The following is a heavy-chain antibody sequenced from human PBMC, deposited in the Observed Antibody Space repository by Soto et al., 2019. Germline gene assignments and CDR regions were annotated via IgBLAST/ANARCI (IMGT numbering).Heavy chain of an antibody. D-gene: IGHD1-1*01. CDR3: AGGTGPYYGMTV. CDR2: IYYSGST. Sequence: PSETLSLTGTVSGGSISSYYWSWIRQPPGKGLEWIGYIYYSGSTNYNPSLKSRVTISLDTSKNQFSLKLSSVTAADTAVEYCAGGTGPYYGMTVWGQGTTVTVSS. V-gene: IGHV4-59*01. CDR1: GGSISSYY. J-gene: IGHJ6*02.